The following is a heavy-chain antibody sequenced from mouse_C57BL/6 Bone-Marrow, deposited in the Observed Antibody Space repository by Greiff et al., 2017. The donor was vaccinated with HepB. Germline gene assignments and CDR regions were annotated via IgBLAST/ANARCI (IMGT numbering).Heavy chain of an antibody. Sequence: EVQLQQSGPELVKPGASVKISCKASGYTFTDYYMNWVKQSHGKSLEWIGDINPNNGGTSYNQKFKGKATLTVDKSSSTAYMELRSLTSEDSAVYYCARRLGHYFDYWGQGTTLTVSS. CDR2: INPNNGGT. V-gene: IGHV1-26*01. J-gene: IGHJ2*01. D-gene: IGHD4-1*01. CDR3: ARRLGHYFDY. CDR1: GYTFTDYY.